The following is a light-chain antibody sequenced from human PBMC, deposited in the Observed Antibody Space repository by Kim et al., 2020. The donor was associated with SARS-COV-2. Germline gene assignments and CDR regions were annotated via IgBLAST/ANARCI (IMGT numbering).Light chain of an antibody. CDR1: SSDVGGYNI. Sequence: PGQSVTISCTGSSSDVGGYNIVSWYQQHPGKVPKLMIYRVRERPSGVPDRFSGSKSGNTASLTISGLQAEDEADYFCCSYAGTYTLFGGGTQLTVL. CDR3: CSYAGTYTL. V-gene: IGLV2-11*01. CDR2: RVR. J-gene: IGLJ2*01.